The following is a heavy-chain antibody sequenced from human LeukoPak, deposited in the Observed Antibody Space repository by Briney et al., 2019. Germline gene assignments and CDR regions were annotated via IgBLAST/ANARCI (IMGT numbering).Heavy chain of an antibody. D-gene: IGHD1-26*01. V-gene: IGHV3-30-3*01. Sequence: PGGSLRLSCAASGFTFSSYAMHWVRQAPGKGLEWVAVISYDGSNKYYADSVKGRFTISRDNSKNTLYLQMNSLKTEDTAVYYCTTGWELLQFDYWGQGTLVTVSS. J-gene: IGHJ4*02. CDR3: TTGWELLQFDY. CDR2: ISYDGSNK. CDR1: GFTFSSYA.